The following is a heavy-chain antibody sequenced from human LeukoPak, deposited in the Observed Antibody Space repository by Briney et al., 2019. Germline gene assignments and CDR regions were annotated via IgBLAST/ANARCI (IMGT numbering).Heavy chain of an antibody. V-gene: IGHV3-64*01. CDR1: GFTFSSYA. CDR2: ISSNGGST. Sequence: GGSLRLSCAASGFTFSSYAMHWVRQAPGKGLEYVSAISSNGGSTYYANSVKGRFTIPRDNSKNTLYLQMGSLRAEDMAVYYCARNLVVVAATRYYYYGMDVWGQGTTVTVSS. J-gene: IGHJ6*02. CDR3: ARNLVVVAATRYYYYGMDV. D-gene: IGHD2-15*01.